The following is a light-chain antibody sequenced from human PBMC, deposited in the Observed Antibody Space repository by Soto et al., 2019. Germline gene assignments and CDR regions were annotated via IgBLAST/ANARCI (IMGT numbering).Light chain of an antibody. Sequence: DIQMTQSPSTLSASVGDRATTTCRASQSISSWLAWYKQKPGKAPKLMIYNASSLERGVPSRFSGSGAGTEFTLTISSLQPDDFATYYCQQYNSYSPTFGQGTKVDI. V-gene: IGKV1-5*03. CDR3: QQYNSYSPT. CDR2: NAS. J-gene: IGKJ1*01. CDR1: QSISSW.